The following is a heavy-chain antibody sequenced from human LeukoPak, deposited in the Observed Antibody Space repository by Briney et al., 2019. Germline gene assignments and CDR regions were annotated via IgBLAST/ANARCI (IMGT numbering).Heavy chain of an antibody. CDR2: IYSSGST. CDR3: ARVAYNWFDP. J-gene: IGHJ5*02. V-gene: IGHV4-4*07. Sequence: SSETLSLTCTVCGGSISSYYWSWLRQRAGKGGEWVGRIYSSGSTNYNPSLKRRVTMSVVTSKNQFSLKLSSVTAADTAVYYCARVAYNWFDPWGQGTLVTVSS. CDR1: GGSISSYY.